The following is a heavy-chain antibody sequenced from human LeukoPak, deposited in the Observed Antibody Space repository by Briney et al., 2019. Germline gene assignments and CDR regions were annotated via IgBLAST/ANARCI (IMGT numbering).Heavy chain of an antibody. D-gene: IGHD1-26*01. V-gene: IGHV4-4*07. CDR2: VYTSGST. J-gene: IGHJ4*02. Sequence: PSETLSLTCTVSGDSIRSYYWSWIRQPAGKGLEWIGRVYTSGSTNYNPSLKSRVTMSIGTSKNQFSLKLTSVPAADTAVYYCARAAHSGSLAPFDYWGQGTLVTVSS. CDR3: ARAAHSGSLAPFDY. CDR1: GDSIRSYY.